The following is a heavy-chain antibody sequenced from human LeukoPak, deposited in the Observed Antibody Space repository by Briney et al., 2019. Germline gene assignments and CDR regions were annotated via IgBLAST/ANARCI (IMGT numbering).Heavy chain of an antibody. V-gene: IGHV4-34*01. Sequence: SETLSLTCAVYGGSFGGYYWSWIRQPPGKGLEWIGEINHSGSTNYNPSLKSRVTISVDTSKNQFSLKLSSVTAADTAVYYCARYRSVARFDYWGQGTLVTVSS. CDR3: ARYRSVARFDY. D-gene: IGHD6-19*01. CDR2: INHSGST. CDR1: GGSFGGYY. J-gene: IGHJ4*02.